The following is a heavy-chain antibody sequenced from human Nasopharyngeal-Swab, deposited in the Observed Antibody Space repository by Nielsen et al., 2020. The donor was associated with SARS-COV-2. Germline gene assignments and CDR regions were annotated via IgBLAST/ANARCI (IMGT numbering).Heavy chain of an antibody. CDR2: ISSSSSYI. Sequence: GGSLRLSCAASGFTFNNCNFNWVRQAPGKGLEWVSSISSSSSYIYYADSVKVRFTISRDNAKNSLYLQMNILRAEDTAVYYCARVGLDYDFWSAYFMDVWGQGTTVTVSS. J-gene: IGHJ6*02. CDR1: GFTFNNCN. V-gene: IGHV3-21*01. D-gene: IGHD3-3*01. CDR3: ARVGLDYDFWSAYFMDV.